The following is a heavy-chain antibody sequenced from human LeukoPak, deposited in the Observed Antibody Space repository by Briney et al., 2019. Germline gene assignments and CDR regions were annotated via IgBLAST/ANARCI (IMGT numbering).Heavy chain of an antibody. J-gene: IGHJ4*02. V-gene: IGHV1-24*01. Sequence: ASVKVSCKVSGYTLTELSMHWVRQAPGKGLEWMGGFDPEDGETIYAQKFQGRVTMTEDTSTDTAYMELSSLRSEDTAVYYRAPKVLRSGYSYGFGNYWGQGTLVTVSS. D-gene: IGHD5-18*01. CDR2: FDPEDGET. CDR1: GYTLTELS. CDR3: APKVLRSGYSYGFGNY.